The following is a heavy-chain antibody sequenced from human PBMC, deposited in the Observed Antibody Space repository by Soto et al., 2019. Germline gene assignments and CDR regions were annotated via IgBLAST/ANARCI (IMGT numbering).Heavy chain of an antibody. J-gene: IGHJ4*02. V-gene: IGHV3-33*01. CDR1: GFTFSSYG. Sequence: QVQLVESGGGVVQPGRSLRLSCAASGFTFSSYGMHWVRQAPGKGLEWVAVIWYDGSNKYYADSVKGRFTISRDNSKNTLYLRMNSLRAEVTAVYYGAREGYGSGWYVDYWGQGTMVTVSS. CDR2: IWYDGSNK. CDR3: AREGYGSGWYVDY. D-gene: IGHD6-19*01.